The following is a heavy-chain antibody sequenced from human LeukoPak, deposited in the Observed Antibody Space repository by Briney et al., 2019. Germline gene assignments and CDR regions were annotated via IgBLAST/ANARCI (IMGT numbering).Heavy chain of an antibody. V-gene: IGHV4-34*01. CDR2: IKHSGST. J-gene: IGHJ3*02. D-gene: IGHD2-2*01. CDR3: ARNIVVVPAAIERDDAFDI. Sequence: NRSETLSLTCAVYGGSFSGYYWSWIRQPPGKGLEWIGEIKHSGSTNYNPSLKSRVTISVDTSKNQFSLKLSSVTAADTAVYHCARNIVVVPAAIERDDAFDIWGQGTMVTVSS. CDR1: GGSFSGYY.